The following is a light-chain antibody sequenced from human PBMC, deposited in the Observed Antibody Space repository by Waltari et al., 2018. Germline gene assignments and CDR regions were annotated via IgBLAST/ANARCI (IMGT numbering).Light chain of an antibody. CDR1: QGIGNY. Sequence: DIQMTQSPSSLSASVGDTVTITCRASQGIGNYLNWFQQKPGKAPKLLIYAATTLQSGVPSRFIGSGSGTECNLTINSLQPEDFATYYCLQHNSYPLTVGGGTKVEIK. CDR3: LQHNSYPLT. CDR2: AAT. J-gene: IGKJ4*01. V-gene: IGKV1-17*01.